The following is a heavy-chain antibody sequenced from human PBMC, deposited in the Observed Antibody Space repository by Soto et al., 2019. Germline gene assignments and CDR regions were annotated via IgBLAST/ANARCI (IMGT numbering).Heavy chain of an antibody. CDR2: INPNNGGT. CDR3: ARTAILTGYDYYYGMDV. J-gene: IGHJ6*02. CDR1: GYTLTGYY. D-gene: IGHD3-9*01. Sequence: ASVKVSCKASGYTLTGYYMHWVRQAPGQGLEWMGWINPNNGGTNYAQKFQGWVTMTRDTSISTAYMELSRLRSDDTAVYYCARTAILTGYDYYYGMDVWGQGTTVTVSS. V-gene: IGHV1-2*04.